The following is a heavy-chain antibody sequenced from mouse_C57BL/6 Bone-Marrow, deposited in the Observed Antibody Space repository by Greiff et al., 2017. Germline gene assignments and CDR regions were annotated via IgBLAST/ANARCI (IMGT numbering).Heavy chain of an antibody. CDR3: AKLEFDGSSGDWYFDV. CDR2: IYPRDGST. V-gene: IGHV1-85*01. Sequence: VQLQQSGPELVKPGASVKLSCKASGYTFTSYDINWVKQRPGQGLEWIGWIYPRDGSTKYTEKFKGKDTLTVDTSSSTAYMELHSLTSEDSAGYVCAKLEFDGSSGDWYFDVWGTGTTVTVSS. J-gene: IGHJ1*03. CDR1: GYTFTSYD. D-gene: IGHD1-1*01.